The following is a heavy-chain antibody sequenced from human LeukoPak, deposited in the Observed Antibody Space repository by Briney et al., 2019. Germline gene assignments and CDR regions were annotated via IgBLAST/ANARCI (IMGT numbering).Heavy chain of an antibody. V-gene: IGHV4-59*01. Sequence: SETLSLTCTVSGGSISSYYGSWIRQPPGKGLEWIGYIYYSGSTNYNPSLKSRVTISVDTSKNQFSLKLSSVTAADTAVYYCARGSNGGYLFDYWGQGTLVTVSS. CDR1: GGSISSYY. CDR3: ARGSNGGYLFDY. CDR2: IYYSGST. J-gene: IGHJ4*02. D-gene: IGHD5-12*01.